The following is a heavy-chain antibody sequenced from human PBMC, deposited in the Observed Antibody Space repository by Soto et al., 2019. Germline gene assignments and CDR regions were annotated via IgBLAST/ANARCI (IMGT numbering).Heavy chain of an antibody. Sequence: ASVKVSCKASGYTFTGYYMHWVRQAPGQGLEWMGWINPNSGGTNYAQKFQGWVTMTRDTSISTAYMELGRLRSDDTAVYYCARGGPTTDPIWGSYRIRFDYWGQGTLVTVSS. J-gene: IGHJ4*02. CDR3: ARGGPTTDPIWGSYRIRFDY. D-gene: IGHD3-16*02. CDR1: GYTFTGYY. CDR2: INPNSGGT. V-gene: IGHV1-2*04.